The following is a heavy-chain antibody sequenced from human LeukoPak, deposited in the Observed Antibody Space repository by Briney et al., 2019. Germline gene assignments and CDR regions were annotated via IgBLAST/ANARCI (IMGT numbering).Heavy chain of an antibody. CDR1: GFTFSSYG. V-gene: IGHV3-23*01. J-gene: IGHJ4*02. CDR2: ISGSGGST. Sequence: PGGSLRLSCAASGFTFSSYGMHWVRQAPGKGLEWVSAISGSGGSTYYADSVKGRFTISRDNSKNTLYLQMNSLRAEDTAVYYCAKAGGTVAGSYYFDYWGQGTLVTVSS. D-gene: IGHD6-19*01. CDR3: AKAGGTVAGSYYFDY.